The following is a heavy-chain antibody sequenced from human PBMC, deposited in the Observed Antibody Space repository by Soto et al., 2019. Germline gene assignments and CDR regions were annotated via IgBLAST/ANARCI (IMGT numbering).Heavy chain of an antibody. CDR1: GGSISSSSYY. CDR2: IYYSGST. V-gene: IGHV4-39*01. CDR3: ARSVGVAAAGTGDAFDF. J-gene: IGHJ3*01. Sequence: QLQLQESGPGLVKPSETLSLTCTVSGGSISSSSYYWGWIRQPPGKGLEWIGSIYYSGSTYYNPSLKSRVTISVDTSKNQFSLKLSSVTAADTAVYYCARSVGVAAAGTGDAFDFWGQCTMVTVSS. D-gene: IGHD6-13*01.